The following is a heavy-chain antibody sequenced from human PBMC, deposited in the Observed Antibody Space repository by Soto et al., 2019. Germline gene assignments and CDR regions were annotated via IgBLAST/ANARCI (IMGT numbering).Heavy chain of an antibody. CDR3: AVETGTTGFYAFDI. Sequence: PSETLSLTCTVSGGSISSGGYYWSWIRQHPGKGLEWIGYIYYSGSTYYNPSLKSRVTISVDTSKNQFSLKLSSVTAADTAVYYCAVETGTTGFYAFDIWGQGTMVTVSS. V-gene: IGHV4-31*03. J-gene: IGHJ3*02. CDR2: IYYSGST. CDR1: GGSISSGGYY. D-gene: IGHD1-7*01.